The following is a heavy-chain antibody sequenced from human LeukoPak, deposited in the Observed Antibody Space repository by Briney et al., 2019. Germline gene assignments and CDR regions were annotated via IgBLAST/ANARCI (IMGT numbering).Heavy chain of an antibody. V-gene: IGHV1-2*02. CDR2: INPNSGGT. Sequence: GASVKVSCKASGYTFTGYYMHWVRQAPGQGLEWMGWINPNSGGTNYAQKFQGRVTMTRDTSISTAYMELSRLRSDDTAVYYCARDRTRVRDGYPNLIGYWGQGTLVTVSS. D-gene: IGHD5-12*01. J-gene: IGHJ4*02. CDR1: GYTFTGYY. CDR3: ARDRTRVRDGYPNLIGY.